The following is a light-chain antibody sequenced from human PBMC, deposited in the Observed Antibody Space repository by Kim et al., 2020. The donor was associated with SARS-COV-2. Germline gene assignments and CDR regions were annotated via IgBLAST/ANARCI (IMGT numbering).Light chain of an antibody. CDR3: QQRSSWPRT. J-gene: IGKJ2*01. Sequence: EIVLTQSPATLSLSLGERATLSCGASQDIGTYLAWYQQKPGQAPRLLIYDASNRATDIPARLTGGGSGTDFTLTISRLEAEDSAIYYCQQRSSWPRTFGQGTRLEI. CDR2: DAS. CDR1: QDIGTY. V-gene: IGKV3-11*01.